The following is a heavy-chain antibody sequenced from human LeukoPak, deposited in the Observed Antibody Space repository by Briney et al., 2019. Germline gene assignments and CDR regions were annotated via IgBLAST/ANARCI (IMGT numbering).Heavy chain of an antibody. CDR2: VTDTGGNT. Sequence: GGSLRLSCAASGFTFSSYAMTWVRQAPVKGLEWLSVVTDTGGNTYHADSVKGRFTISRDNSKNTVYLEMNSLRVEDTAVYYCAKGTVRSCSGPSCYPLDAWGQGTLVTVSS. V-gene: IGHV3-23*01. J-gene: IGHJ5*02. D-gene: IGHD2-15*01. CDR1: GFTFSSYA. CDR3: AKGTVRSCSGPSCYPLDA.